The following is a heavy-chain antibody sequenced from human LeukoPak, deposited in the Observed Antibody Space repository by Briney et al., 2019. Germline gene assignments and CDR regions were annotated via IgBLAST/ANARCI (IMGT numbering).Heavy chain of an antibody. Sequence: GASVKVSCKASGYTFTTYGISWVRQAPGQGLEWMGWISAYNGNTDYAQKFQGRFAMTIDTSTGTAYMDLRSLRSDDTAVYFCARADPPDTTLEHFFDYWGQGTLVTVSS. CDR1: GYTFTTYG. D-gene: IGHD5-18*01. CDR2: ISAYNGNT. J-gene: IGHJ4*02. V-gene: IGHV1-18*01. CDR3: ARADPPDTTLEHFFDY.